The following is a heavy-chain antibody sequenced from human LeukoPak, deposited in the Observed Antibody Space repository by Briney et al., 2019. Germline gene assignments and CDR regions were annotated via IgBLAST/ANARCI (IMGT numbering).Heavy chain of an antibody. J-gene: IGHJ4*02. V-gene: IGHV1-2*02. CDR1: GFTYTGYY. D-gene: IGHD1-26*01. Sequence: SVKVSCKASGFTYTGYYIHWVRQAPGQRLEWMGWINPNSGGTNYAQKFQGRVTMTRDTSISTAYMELSRLRSDDTAVYYCARSTSGSYSFDYWGQGTLVTVSS. CDR2: INPNSGGT. CDR3: ARSTSGSYSFDY.